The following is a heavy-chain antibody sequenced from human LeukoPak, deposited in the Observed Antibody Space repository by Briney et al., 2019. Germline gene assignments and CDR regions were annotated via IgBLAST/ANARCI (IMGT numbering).Heavy chain of an antibody. J-gene: IGHJ4*02. CDR3: ARDRIAAAGTHFDY. Sequence: SETLSLTCAVYGGSFSGYYWSWIRQPPGKGLEWIGEINHSGSTNYNPSLKSRVTISVDTSKNQFPLKLSSVTAADTAVYYCARDRIAAAGTHFDYWGQGTLVTVSS. V-gene: IGHV4-34*01. D-gene: IGHD6-13*01. CDR2: INHSGST. CDR1: GGSFSGYY.